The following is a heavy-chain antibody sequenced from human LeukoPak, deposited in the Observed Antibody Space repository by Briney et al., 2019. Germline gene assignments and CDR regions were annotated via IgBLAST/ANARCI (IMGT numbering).Heavy chain of an antibody. CDR1: GFTFSSYS. Sequence: GGSLRLSCAASGFTFSSYSMNWVRQAPGKGLEWVSSISSSSSYIYYADSVKGRFTISRDNAKNSLYLQMNSLRAEDTAVYYCARDRPRKAAAAFSGMDVWGQGTTVTVSS. CDR2: ISSSSSYI. J-gene: IGHJ6*02. CDR3: ARDRPRKAAAAFSGMDV. D-gene: IGHD6-13*01. V-gene: IGHV3-21*01.